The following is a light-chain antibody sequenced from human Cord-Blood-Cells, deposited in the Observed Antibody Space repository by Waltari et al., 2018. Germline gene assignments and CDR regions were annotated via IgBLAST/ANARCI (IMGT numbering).Light chain of an antibody. CDR1: QDISNY. V-gene: IGKV1-33*01. J-gene: IGKJ4*01. CDR3: QQYDNLLT. Sequence: DIQMTQSPSSLSASVGDRVTITCQASQDISNYLNWYRQKPGKAPKRLIYDASNLETGVPSRFSGSGSGTDFTFTISSLQPEDIATYYCQQYDNLLTFGGGTKVEIK. CDR2: DAS.